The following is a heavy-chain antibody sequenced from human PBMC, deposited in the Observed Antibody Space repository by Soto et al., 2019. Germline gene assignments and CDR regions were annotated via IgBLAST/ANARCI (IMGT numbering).Heavy chain of an antibody. CDR2: IIPIFGTP. CDR1: GGIFNTYA. J-gene: IGHJ4*02. D-gene: IGHD3-10*01. Sequence: QVQLVQSGPEVKEPGSSVKLTCKVSGGIFNTYAISWLRQAPGQGLEWMGGIIPIFGTPNYAQRFQGRVTITADETTSKAYMELSRMGSEDTALHYCAGDRGYYGSGNYYNRIDFWGQGTLVSVSS. V-gene: IGHV1-69*01. CDR3: AGDRGYYGSGNYYNRIDF.